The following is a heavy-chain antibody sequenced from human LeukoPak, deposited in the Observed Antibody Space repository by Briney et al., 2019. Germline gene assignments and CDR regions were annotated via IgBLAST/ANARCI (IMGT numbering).Heavy chain of an antibody. CDR1: GFTFSSYA. J-gene: IGHJ3*01. CDR3: AKVSCGGNCLYAFDV. CDR2: ISASSANI. V-gene: IGHV3-23*01. Sequence: GGSLRLSCATSGFTFSSYAMNWVRQAPGKGLEWVAGISASSANIFYADSVKGRFTISRDSSTSTLFLQMNSLRAEDTAVYYCAKVSCGGNCLYAFDVWGRGTMVVVSS. D-gene: IGHD2-21*01.